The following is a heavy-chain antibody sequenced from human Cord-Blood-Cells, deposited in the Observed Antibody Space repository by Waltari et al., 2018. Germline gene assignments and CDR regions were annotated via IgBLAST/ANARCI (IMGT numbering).Heavy chain of an antibody. Sequence: QVQLQQWGAGLLKPSETLSLTCAVYGGSFSGYYWSWIRQPPGKGLEWIGEINHSGSTNYNPYLKSRVTISVETSKNQFSLKLSSVTAADTAVYYCARVPGIAAAGTGSYYFDYWGQGTLVTVSS. CDR1: GGSFSGYY. CDR3: ARVPGIAAAGTGSYYFDY. CDR2: INHSGST. D-gene: IGHD6-13*01. J-gene: IGHJ4*02. V-gene: IGHV4-34*01.